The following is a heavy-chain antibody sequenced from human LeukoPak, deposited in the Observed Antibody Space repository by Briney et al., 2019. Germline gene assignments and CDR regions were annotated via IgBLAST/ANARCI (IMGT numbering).Heavy chain of an antibody. D-gene: IGHD3-10*01. CDR2: MNPNSGNT. CDR1: GYTFTSYD. CDR3: ARFGPRYDDAFDI. Sequence: ASVKVSCKASGYTFTSYDINWVRQAPGQGLEWMGWMNPNSGNTVYAQKFKGRVTMTRNTSISTAYMELSSLRSEDTAVYYCARFGPRYDDAFDIWGQGTMVTVSS. J-gene: IGHJ3*02. V-gene: IGHV1-8*01.